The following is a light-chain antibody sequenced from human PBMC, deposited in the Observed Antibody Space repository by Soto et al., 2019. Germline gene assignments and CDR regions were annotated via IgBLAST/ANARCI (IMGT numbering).Light chain of an antibody. Sequence: EIVLTQSPAILSLSPGERATLSCRASQSIGNFLAGYQQKPGQPPRLLIFDASNRAAGVPARFSGSGSGTDFALTIRSLEPEDFAVYFCQQRSSWPPITFGQGTRLEIK. V-gene: IGKV3-11*01. CDR1: QSIGNF. CDR3: QQRSSWPPIT. CDR2: DAS. J-gene: IGKJ5*01.